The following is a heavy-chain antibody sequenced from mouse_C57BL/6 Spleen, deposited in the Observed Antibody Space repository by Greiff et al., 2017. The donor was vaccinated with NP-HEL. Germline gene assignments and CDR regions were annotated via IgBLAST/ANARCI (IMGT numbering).Heavy chain of an antibody. V-gene: IGHV5-4*03. CDR3: ARVLTTVVEGIAY. Sequence: EVMLVESGGGLVKPGGSLKLSCAASGFTFSSYAMSWVRQTPEKRLEWVATISDGGSYTYYPDNVKGRFTISRDNAKNNLYLQMSHLKSEDTAMYYCARVLTTVVEGIAYWGQGTLVTVSA. D-gene: IGHD1-1*01. CDR2: ISDGGSYT. J-gene: IGHJ3*01. CDR1: GFTFSSYA.